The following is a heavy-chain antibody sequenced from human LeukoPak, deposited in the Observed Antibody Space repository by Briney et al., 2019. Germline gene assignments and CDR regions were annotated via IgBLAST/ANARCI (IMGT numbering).Heavy chain of an antibody. J-gene: IGHJ4*02. CDR3: ARDLYSSADY. V-gene: IGHV3-74*01. CDR1: GFTFSSYW. CDR2: INVDGSTT. Sequence: GGSLRLSCAASGFTFSSYWMHWVRQAPGKGLVWVSRINVDGSTTSYADSVKGRFTISRDKAKNTLYLQVNSLRAEDTAVYYCARDLYSSADYWGQGTLATVSS. D-gene: IGHD6-25*01.